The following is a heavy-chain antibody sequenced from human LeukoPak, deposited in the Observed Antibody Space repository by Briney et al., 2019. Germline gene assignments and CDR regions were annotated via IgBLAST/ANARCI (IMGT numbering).Heavy chain of an antibody. Sequence: SVKVSRKGSGGTFSNYAINWVRQAPGQGLEWMGGIIPIFVTANYAQKFQGRVTITADESTSTAYLELSSLRSEDTAVYYCARGEFTAMGTSPLRYWGQGALVTVSS. CDR1: GGTFSNYA. V-gene: IGHV1-69*13. CDR2: IIPIFVTA. J-gene: IGHJ4*02. D-gene: IGHD5-18*01. CDR3: ARGEFTAMGTSPLRY.